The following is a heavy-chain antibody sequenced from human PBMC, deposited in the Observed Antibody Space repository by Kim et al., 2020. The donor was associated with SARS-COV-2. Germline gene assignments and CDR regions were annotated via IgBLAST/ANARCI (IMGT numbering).Heavy chain of an antibody. D-gene: IGHD3-22*01. J-gene: IGHJ3*02. CDR3: ARDTYYYDSNDAFDI. CDR1: GGSISSSSYY. Sequence: SETLSLTCTVSGGSISSSSYYWGWIRQPPGKGLEWIGSIYYSGSTYYNPSLKSRVTISVDTSKNQLSLKLSSVTAADTAVYYCARDTYYYDSNDAFDIWGQGTMVTVSS. V-gene: IGHV4-39*02. CDR2: IYYSGST.